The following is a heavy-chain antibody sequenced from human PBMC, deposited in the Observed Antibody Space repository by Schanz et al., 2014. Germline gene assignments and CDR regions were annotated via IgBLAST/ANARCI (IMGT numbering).Heavy chain of an antibody. CDR2: ISWNSYSL. CDR3: ARAPGANASPYYFDY. J-gene: IGHJ4*02. Sequence: VQLVESGGGVVQPGGSLRLSCAASGFTFDDYAMHWVRQAPGKGLEWVSGISWNSYSLLYADSVQGRFTISRDNAKNSLYLQMNSLRHDDTAFYYCARAPGANASPYYFDYWGQGSLVTVSS. CDR1: GFTFDDYA. V-gene: IGHV3-9*01. D-gene: IGHD2-8*01.